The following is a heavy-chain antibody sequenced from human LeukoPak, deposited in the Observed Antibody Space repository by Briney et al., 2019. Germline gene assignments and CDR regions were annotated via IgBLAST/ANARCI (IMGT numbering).Heavy chain of an antibody. CDR2: MSSGSRYI. D-gene: IGHD3-3*01. CDR1: RVTYSAYA. J-gene: IGHJ4*02. V-gene: IGHV3-21*06. Sequence: NPGGSLRLSCTASRVTYSAYAMTWVRQAPGKGLEWISSMSSGSRYIYYADSVRGRFTISRDNTKNSLYLVMNNLRAEDTSIYYCARDRPTGASRVFVVQWGQGTPVTVS. CDR3: ARDRPTGASRVFVVQ.